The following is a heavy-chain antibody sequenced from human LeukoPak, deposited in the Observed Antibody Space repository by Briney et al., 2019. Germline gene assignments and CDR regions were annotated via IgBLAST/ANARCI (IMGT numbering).Heavy chain of an antibody. V-gene: IGHV4-34*01. CDR1: GGSISSYY. J-gene: IGHJ4*02. Sequence: SETLSLTCTVSGGSISSYYWSWIRQPPGKGLEWIGEINHSGSTNYNPSLKSQVTISVDTSKNQFSLKLSSVTAADTAVYYCARGWAGRPGYFDYWGQGTLVTVSS. D-gene: IGHD1-26*01. CDR3: ARGWAGRPGYFDY. CDR2: INHSGST.